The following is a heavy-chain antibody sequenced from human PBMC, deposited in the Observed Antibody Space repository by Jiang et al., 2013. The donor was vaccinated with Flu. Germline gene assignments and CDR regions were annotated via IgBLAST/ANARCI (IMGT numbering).Heavy chain of an antibody. CDR1: GGSISSGFYH. CDR3: ARAPSEWNDWYFDL. J-gene: IGHJ2*01. D-gene: IGHD1-1*01. Sequence: GPGLVKASQTLSLTCTVSGGSISSGFYHWNWIRQPAGEGLEWIGRTYTGGSTNYNPSLKGRVNILVDMSRNQFSLRLRSVTAADTAVYYCARAPSEWNDWYFDLWGLAPWSLS. CDR2: TYTGGST. V-gene: IGHV4-61*02.